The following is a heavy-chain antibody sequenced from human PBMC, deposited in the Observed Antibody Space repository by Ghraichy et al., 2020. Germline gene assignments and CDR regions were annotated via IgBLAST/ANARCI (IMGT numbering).Heavy chain of an antibody. Sequence: GSLRLSCTVSGGSISSYYWSWIRQPPGKGLEWIGYIYYTGTTNYNPSLKSRLTISVDTSTNHFSLRLSSVTAADTAIYYCARYTVAAAGSFYYFDYWGQGNLVTVSS. D-gene: IGHD6-13*01. CDR2: IYYTGTT. J-gene: IGHJ4*02. CDR3: ARYTVAAAGSFYYFDY. CDR1: GGSISSYY. V-gene: IGHV4-59*01.